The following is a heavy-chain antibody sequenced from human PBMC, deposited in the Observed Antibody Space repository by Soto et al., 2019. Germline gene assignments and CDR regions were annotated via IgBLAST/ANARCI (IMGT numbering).Heavy chain of an antibody. D-gene: IGHD5-12*01. V-gene: IGHV1-69*12. CDR1: GGTFSSYA. CDR3: ARGGGFRGYDEGLYFDY. CDR2: IIPIFGTA. Sequence: QVQLVQSGAEVKKPGSSVKVSCKASGGTFSSYAISWVRQAPGQGLEWMGGIIPIFGTANYAQKFQGRVKLTADDSTSPAYMELSSLRSEDTAVYYCARGGGFRGYDEGLYFDYWGQGTLVTVSS. J-gene: IGHJ4*02.